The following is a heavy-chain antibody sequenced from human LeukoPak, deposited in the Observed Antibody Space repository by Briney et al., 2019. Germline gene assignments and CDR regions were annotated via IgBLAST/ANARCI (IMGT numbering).Heavy chain of an antibody. Sequence: ASVKVSWRASGYTFNNFGIALVRQGPGQGLEWIGLISGYNGKRKYAQKLQDRVTMTTDTSTTNAYKELGSLRSDDTAVYYCARAGAVVDNWFDPWGQGNLVTVSS. CDR3: ARAGAVVDNWFDP. D-gene: IGHD2-15*01. J-gene: IGHJ5*02. CDR1: GYTFNNFG. V-gene: IGHV1-18*01. CDR2: ISGYNGKR.